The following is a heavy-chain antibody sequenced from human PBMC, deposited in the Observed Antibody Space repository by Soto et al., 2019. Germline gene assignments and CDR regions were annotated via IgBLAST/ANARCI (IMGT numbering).Heavy chain of an antibody. Sequence: QVQLVQSGAEVKKPGSSVKVSCKASGGTFSSYAISWVRQAPGQGLEWMGGIIPIFGTANYAQKFQGRVTITADDSTSTAYMELSSLRSEDTAVYYCAREGVRYCSSTSCWGWFDPWGQGTLVTVSS. J-gene: IGHJ5*02. CDR3: AREGVRYCSSTSCWGWFDP. CDR1: GGTFSSYA. V-gene: IGHV1-69*01. CDR2: IIPIFGTA. D-gene: IGHD2-2*01.